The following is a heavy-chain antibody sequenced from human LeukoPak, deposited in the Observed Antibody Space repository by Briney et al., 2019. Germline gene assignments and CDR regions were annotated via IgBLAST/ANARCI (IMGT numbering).Heavy chain of an antibody. CDR1: GGSISSGSYY. V-gene: IGHV4-61*02. CDR3: ARGESYYGSGS. Sequence: SETLSLTCTVSGGSISSGSYYWSWIRQPAGKGLEWIGCIYTSGSTNYNPSLKSRVTISVDTSKNQFSLKLSSVTAADTAVYYCARGESYYGSGSWGQGTLVTVSS. J-gene: IGHJ4*02. CDR2: IYTSGST. D-gene: IGHD3-10*01.